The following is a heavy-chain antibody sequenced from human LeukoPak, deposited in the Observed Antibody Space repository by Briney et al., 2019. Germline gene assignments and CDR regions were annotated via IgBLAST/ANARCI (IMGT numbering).Heavy chain of an antibody. J-gene: IGHJ4*02. CDR3: ALIPGLGN. CDR2: IYSGGST. V-gene: IGHV3-53*01. D-gene: IGHD7-27*01. Sequence: GGSLRLSCTAFEFVLSTYWMIWVRQAPGKGLEWVSVIYSGGSTYYADSLKGRFTISRDNSKNTLYLQMNSLRAEDTAVYYCALIPGLGNWGQGTLVTVSS. CDR1: EFVLSTYW.